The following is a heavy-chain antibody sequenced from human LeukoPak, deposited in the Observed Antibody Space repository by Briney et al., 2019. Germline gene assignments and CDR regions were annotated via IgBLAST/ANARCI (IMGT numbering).Heavy chain of an antibody. CDR3: ARRQYSGYDFDF. D-gene: IGHD5-12*01. CDR2: IYPRDSDT. J-gene: IGHJ4*02. CDR1: GYIFTNYW. Sequence: GESLKISCQASGYIFTNYWIGWVRQMPGKGLEWMGIIYPRDSDTRYSPSFQGQVTVSADKSISTAYLQWNTLEASDTAMYYCARRQYSGYDFDFWGQGTLVTVSS. V-gene: IGHV5-51*01.